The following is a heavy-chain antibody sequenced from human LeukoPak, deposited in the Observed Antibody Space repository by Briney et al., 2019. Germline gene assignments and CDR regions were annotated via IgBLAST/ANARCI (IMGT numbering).Heavy chain of an antibody. J-gene: IGHJ3*02. CDR3: ARSRGTDASDI. V-gene: IGHV1-69*04. Sequence: SVKVSCKASGGTFSSYAISWVRQAPGQGLEWMGRIIPILGIANYAQKFQGRVTITADKSTSTAYMELSSLRSEDTAVYYCARSRGTDASDIWGQGTMVTVSS. D-gene: IGHD6-25*01. CDR1: GGTFSSYA. CDR2: IIPILGIA.